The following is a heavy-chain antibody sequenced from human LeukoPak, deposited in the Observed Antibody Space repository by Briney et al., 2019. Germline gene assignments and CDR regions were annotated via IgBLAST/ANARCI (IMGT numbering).Heavy chain of an antibody. J-gene: IGHJ5*02. D-gene: IGHD3-3*01. Sequence: ETLSLTCTVSGGSISSYYWSWIRQPPGKGLEWIGYIYYSGSTNYNPSLKSRVTISLDTSKNQFSLKLSSVTAADTAVYYCARSQYYDFWSGITWFDPWGQGTVVTVSS. CDR2: IYYSGST. V-gene: IGHV4-59*08. CDR3: ARSQYYDFWSGITWFDP. CDR1: GGSISSYY.